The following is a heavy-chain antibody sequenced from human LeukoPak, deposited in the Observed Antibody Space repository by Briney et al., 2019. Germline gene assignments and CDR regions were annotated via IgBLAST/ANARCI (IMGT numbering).Heavy chain of an antibody. V-gene: IGHV3-21*01. D-gene: IGHD2-2*02. J-gene: IGHJ3*02. CDR1: GFTFSSYS. CDR2: ISSSSSYI. CDR3: ARENIVVVPAAIDAFDI. Sequence: SGGSLRLSCAASGFTFSSYSMNSVRQAPGKGLEWVSSISSSSSYIYYADSVKGRFTISRDNAKNSLYLQMNSLRAEDTAVYYCARENIVVVPAAIDAFDIWGQGTMVTVSS.